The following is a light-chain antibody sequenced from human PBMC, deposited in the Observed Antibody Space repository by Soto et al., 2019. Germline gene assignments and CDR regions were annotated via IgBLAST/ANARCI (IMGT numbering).Light chain of an antibody. Sequence: DIQMTQSPSALSGSVGERVTITCRASQTISSWLAWYQQKPGKAPKLLIYKAATLKRGVPSRFSGSGSGTEFTLTISSLQPDDFATYYCQHYNSYSEAFGQGTKVDIK. J-gene: IGKJ1*01. CDR3: QHYNSYSEA. CDR2: KAA. CDR1: QTISSW. V-gene: IGKV1-5*03.